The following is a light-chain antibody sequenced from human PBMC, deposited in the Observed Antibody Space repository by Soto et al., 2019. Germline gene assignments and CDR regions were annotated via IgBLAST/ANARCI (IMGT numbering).Light chain of an antibody. J-gene: IGKJ1*01. CDR3: QQYNFYSRT. Sequence: DIQMTQSPSTLSASVGDRVTITCRASQSISTWLAWYQQKPGKAPKVLIYKASSLESGVPSRFSGSGSGTEFTLSISSLQPADFATYYCQQYNFYSRTFGQGTKV. CDR1: QSISTW. CDR2: KAS. V-gene: IGKV1-5*03.